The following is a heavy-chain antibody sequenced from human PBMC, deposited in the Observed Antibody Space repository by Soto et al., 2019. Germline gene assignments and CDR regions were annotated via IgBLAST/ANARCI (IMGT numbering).Heavy chain of an antibody. J-gene: IGHJ4*02. CDR1: GFTFSSYG. CDR3: AKVRADYYCGSGPFDY. CDR2: ISSDGSNK. V-gene: IGHV3-30*18. Sequence: QVQLVESGGGVVQPGRSLRLSCAASGFTFSSYGMHWVRQAPGKGLEWVALISSDGSNKYYADSVKGRFTISRDNSKNTLYLQMNTLRAEDTAVYYCAKVRADYYCGSGPFDYWGQGTLVTVSS. D-gene: IGHD3-10*01.